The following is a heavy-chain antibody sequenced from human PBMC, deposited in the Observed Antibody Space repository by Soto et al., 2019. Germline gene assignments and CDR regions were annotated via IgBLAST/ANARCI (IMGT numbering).Heavy chain of an antibody. CDR3: AKNDDHGSYYHGLDV. CDR2: IYYSGST. Sequence: PSETLSLTCTVSGGYINSYYWHWIRQPPGKGLEWIGYIYYSGSTNYNPSLKSRVTMSVDTSTNQFFLKLSSVTAADTAMYYCAKNDDHGSYYHGLDVWGQGTTVTVSS. D-gene: IGHD4-17*01. CDR1: GGYINSYY. J-gene: IGHJ6*02. V-gene: IGHV4-59*01.